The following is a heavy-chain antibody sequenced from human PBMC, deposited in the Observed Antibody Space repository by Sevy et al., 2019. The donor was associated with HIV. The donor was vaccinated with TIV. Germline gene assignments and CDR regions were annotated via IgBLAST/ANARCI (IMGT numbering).Heavy chain of an antibody. CDR2: MYPGDSDT. J-gene: IGHJ6*02. V-gene: IGHV5-51*01. CDR1: GYSFTSYW. Sequence: GESLKISCKGSGYSFTSYWIGWVRQMPGKGLEWRGIMYPGDSDTRYSPSSQGQVTISADKSFSTAYLQWSGLKASDTAMYYCARHLGFGANFYGMDVWGQGTTVTVSS. CDR3: ARHLGFGANFYGMDV. D-gene: IGHD3-10*01.